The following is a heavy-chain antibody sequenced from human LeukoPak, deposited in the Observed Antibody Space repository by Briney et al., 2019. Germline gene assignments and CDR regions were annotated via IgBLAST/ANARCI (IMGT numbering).Heavy chain of an antibody. Sequence: SETLSLTCAVYGGSFSGYYWSWIRQPPGKGLEWIGEINHSGSTNYNPSLKSRVTMSVDTSRNQFFLRLSSVTAADTAVYYCASAYYDILGGHFDYWGQGTLVTVSS. D-gene: IGHD3-9*01. CDR2: INHSGST. CDR3: ASAYYDILGGHFDY. J-gene: IGHJ4*02. V-gene: IGHV4-34*01. CDR1: GGSFSGYY.